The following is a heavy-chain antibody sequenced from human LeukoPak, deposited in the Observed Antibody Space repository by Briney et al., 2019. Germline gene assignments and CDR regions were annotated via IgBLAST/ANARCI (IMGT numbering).Heavy chain of an antibody. V-gene: IGHV4-4*07. D-gene: IGHD3-10*01. CDR1: GASMSSSY. CDR3: SRGSYNSWS. CDR2: IYTSGVT. Sequence: SETLSLTCTVSGASMSSSYWSWIRQPAGKGLEWIGRIYTSGVTSYNPSLKSRVIMSIDASKNQFSLNLSSVIAAGTAVYYCSRGSYNSWSWGQGTLVTVSS. J-gene: IGHJ5*02.